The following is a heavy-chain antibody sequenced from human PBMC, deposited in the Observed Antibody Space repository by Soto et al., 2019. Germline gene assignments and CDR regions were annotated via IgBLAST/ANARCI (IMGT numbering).Heavy chain of an antibody. J-gene: IGHJ3*02. CDR1: GVSISSGGYY. V-gene: IGHV4-31*03. CDR3: ARVGCYDGSGYNAFHI. D-gene: IGHD3-22*01. Sequence: SETLSLTCTVSGVSISSGGYYWSWIRQHPGKGLEWIGYIYYSGSTYYNPSLKSRVTISVDTSKNQFSLKLSSVTAADTAVYYCARVGCYDGSGYNAFHIWGQGTMVT. CDR2: IYYSGST.